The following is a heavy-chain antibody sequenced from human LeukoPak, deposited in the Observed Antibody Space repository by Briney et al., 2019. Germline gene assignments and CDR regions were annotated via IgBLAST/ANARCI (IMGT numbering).Heavy chain of an antibody. CDR1: GESFSGYY. Sequence: SETLSLTCAVYGESFSGYYWSWIRQPPGKGLEWIGEINHSGSTNYNPSLKSRVTISVDTSKNQFSLKLSSVTAADTAVYYCARAWGTYYYDSSGYFRGPNDYFDYWGQGTLVTVSS. CDR2: INHSGST. J-gene: IGHJ4*02. V-gene: IGHV4-34*01. D-gene: IGHD3-22*01. CDR3: ARAWGTYYYDSSGYFRGPNDYFDY.